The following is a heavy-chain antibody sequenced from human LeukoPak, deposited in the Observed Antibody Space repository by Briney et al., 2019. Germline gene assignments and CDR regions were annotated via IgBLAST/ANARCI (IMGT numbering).Heavy chain of an antibody. CDR2: FNGDGSTT. CDR1: GSSFSSYW. J-gene: IGHJ6*02. Sequence: GGSLRLSCAVSGSSFSSYWVHWVRQAPGKGLVWVSRFNGDGSTTTYADSVKGRFTISRDNAKNTLYLQMNSLRAEDTAVYYCARDYYYGMDVWGQGTTVTVSS. V-gene: IGHV3-74*01. CDR3: ARDYYYGMDV.